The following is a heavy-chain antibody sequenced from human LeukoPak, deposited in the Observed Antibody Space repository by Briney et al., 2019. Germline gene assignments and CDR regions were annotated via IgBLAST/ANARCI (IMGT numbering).Heavy chain of an antibody. CDR1: GFTFSSFA. J-gene: IGHJ4*02. CDR3: AKGRGSPYYVDY. Sequence: GGSLRLSCAASGFTFSSFAMTWVRQAPGKGLEWVSAISGSGASTYYADSVKGRFTISRDNSKNTLYLQMNSLRAEDTAVYYCAKGRGSPYYVDYWGQGTLVTVSS. V-gene: IGHV3-23*01. D-gene: IGHD1-26*01. CDR2: ISGSGAST.